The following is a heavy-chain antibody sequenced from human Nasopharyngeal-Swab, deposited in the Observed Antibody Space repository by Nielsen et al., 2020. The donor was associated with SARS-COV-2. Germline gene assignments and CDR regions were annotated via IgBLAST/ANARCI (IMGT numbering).Heavy chain of an antibody. CDR1: GFTFTTFA. CDR3: AAERNYDTSGYFDD. Sequence: SVKVSCKASGFTFTTFAMQWVRQARGQRLEWIGWIVAGSGKTNYAQEFHERVTITRDMSTRTVYMELSGLRSEDTAVYYCAAERNYDTSGYFDDWGQGTLVTVSS. V-gene: IGHV1-58*02. D-gene: IGHD3-22*01. J-gene: IGHJ4*02. CDR2: IVAGSGKT.